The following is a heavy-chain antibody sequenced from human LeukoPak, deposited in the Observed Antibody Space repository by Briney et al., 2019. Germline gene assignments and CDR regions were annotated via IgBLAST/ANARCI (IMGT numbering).Heavy chain of an antibody. D-gene: IGHD2-2*01. CDR2: TNHSGST. V-gene: IGHV4-34*01. CDR3: ARGPPTYCSSTSCPHYYYYYYMDV. Sequence: PSETLSLTCAVYGGSFSGYYWSWIRQPPGKGLEWIGETNHSGSTNYNPSLKSRVTISVDTSKNQFSLKLSSVTAADTAVYYCARGPPTYCSSTSCPHYYYYYYMDVWGKGTTVTVSS. CDR1: GGSFSGYY. J-gene: IGHJ6*03.